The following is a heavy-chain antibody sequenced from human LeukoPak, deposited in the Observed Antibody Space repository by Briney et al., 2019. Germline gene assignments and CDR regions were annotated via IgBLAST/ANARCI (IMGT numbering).Heavy chain of an antibody. Sequence: NPSETLSLTCTVSGGSISSHYWSWIRQTPGKGLEWIGQINYSGSTYYNPSLKSRVTLSIDTSKNQFSLKVSLVTAADTAVYYCARDIEAVGATLYFDYWGQGTLVTVSS. V-gene: IGHV4-59*11. CDR1: GGSISSHY. D-gene: IGHD1-26*01. J-gene: IGHJ4*02. CDR3: ARDIEAVGATLYFDY. CDR2: INYSGST.